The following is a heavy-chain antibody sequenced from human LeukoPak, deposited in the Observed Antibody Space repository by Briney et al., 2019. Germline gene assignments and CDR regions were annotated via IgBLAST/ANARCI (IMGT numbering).Heavy chain of an antibody. Sequence: GESLKISCKGSGYSFTSYWISWVRQMPGKGLEWMGRIDPSDSYTNYSPSFQGHVTISADKSISTAYLQWSSLKASDTAMYYCARVGGDIVVVPGANRPAPYFDFWSQGTLVTVSS. CDR1: GYSFTSYW. CDR3: ARVGGDIVVVPGANRPAPYFDF. D-gene: IGHD2-2*01. V-gene: IGHV5-10-1*01. J-gene: IGHJ4*02. CDR2: IDPSDSYT.